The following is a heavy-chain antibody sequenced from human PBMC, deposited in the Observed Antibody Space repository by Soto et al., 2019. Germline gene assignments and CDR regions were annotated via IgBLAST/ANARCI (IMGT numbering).Heavy chain of an antibody. D-gene: IGHD3-16*01. CDR3: ARGVPLRGRLPRGRWFDP. CDR1: GYTFTSYD. CDR2: MNPNSGNT. V-gene: IGHV1-8*01. J-gene: IGHJ5*02. Sequence: QVQLVQSGAEVKKPGASVKVSCKASGYTFTSYDINWVRQATGQGLEWMGWMNPNSGNTGYAQKFQGRVTMTRNNSISTAHMELSSLRSEDTAVYYCARGVPLRGRLPRGRWFDPWGQGTLVTVSS.